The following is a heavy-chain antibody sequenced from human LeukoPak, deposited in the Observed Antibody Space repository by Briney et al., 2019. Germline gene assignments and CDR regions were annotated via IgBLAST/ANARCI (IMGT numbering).Heavy chain of an antibody. Sequence: SGGSLRLSCAASGFTVSNNHMNWVRQAPGKGLEWVSVIYTGGSTYYADSVKDRFTISRDNSKNTLYLQMNSLKAEDTAVYYCARATRYYFDYWGQGTLVTVSS. J-gene: IGHJ4*02. V-gene: IGHV3-53*01. CDR1: GFTVSNNH. CDR2: IYTGGST. CDR3: ARATRYYFDY.